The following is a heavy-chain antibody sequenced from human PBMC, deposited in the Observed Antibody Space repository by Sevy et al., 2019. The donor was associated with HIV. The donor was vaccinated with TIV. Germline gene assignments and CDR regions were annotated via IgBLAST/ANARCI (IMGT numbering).Heavy chain of an antibody. CDR2: ITLSGSTI. CDR1: GFTFSSYE. Sequence: GGSLRLSCTASGFTFSSYEMNWVRQAPGKGLEWVSYITLSGSTIYYADSVNGRFTISGDNAKNSLYLQMNSLRAEDTAVYYCARDRQGITVAGTAIDYWGQGTLVTVSS. D-gene: IGHD6-19*01. CDR3: ARDRQGITVAGTAIDY. J-gene: IGHJ4*02. V-gene: IGHV3-48*03.